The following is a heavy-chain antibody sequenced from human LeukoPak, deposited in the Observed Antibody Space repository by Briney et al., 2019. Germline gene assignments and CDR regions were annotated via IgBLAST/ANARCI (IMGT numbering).Heavy chain of an antibody. J-gene: IGHJ4*02. D-gene: IGHD6-25*01. Sequence: SETLSLTCTVSGGSISSGDYYWGWIRQPPGKGLEWIGTIYYSGSTYYNPSLKSRVTISVDTSKNQFSLKLSSVTAADTAVYYCARGGSSSGFDYWGQGTLITVSS. CDR3: ARGGSSSGFDY. V-gene: IGHV4-39*01. CDR2: IYYSGST. CDR1: GGSISSGDYY.